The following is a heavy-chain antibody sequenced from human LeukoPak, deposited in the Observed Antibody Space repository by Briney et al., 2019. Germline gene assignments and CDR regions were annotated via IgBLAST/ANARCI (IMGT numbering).Heavy chain of an antibody. CDR2: INAGNGNI. CDR3: ARAYCSGASCQPDY. D-gene: IGHD2-15*01. V-gene: IGHV1-3*01. Sequence: WASVTVSCKASGYTFTSYAMHWVRQAPGQRLEWMGWINAGNGNIKYSQKFQGRVTITRDTSASTAYMELSSLRSGDTTGYYCARAYCSGASCQPDYWGQGTLVTVSS. CDR1: GYTFTSYA. J-gene: IGHJ4*02.